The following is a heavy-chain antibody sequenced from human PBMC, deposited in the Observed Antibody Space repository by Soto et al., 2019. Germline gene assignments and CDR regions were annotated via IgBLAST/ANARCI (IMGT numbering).Heavy chain of an antibody. CDR1: GGTFSSYA. Sequence: QVQLVQSGAEVKKPGSSVKVSCKASGGTFSSYAISWVRQAPGQGPEWMGGIIPIFGTANYAQKFHGRVTSTADESTSTAYMELSSLRSEDTAVYYCARPKRGYSYDNYYYYGMDVWGQGTTVTVSS. CDR3: ARPKRGYSYDNYYYYGMDV. D-gene: IGHD5-18*01. V-gene: IGHV1-69*01. CDR2: IIPIFGTA. J-gene: IGHJ6*02.